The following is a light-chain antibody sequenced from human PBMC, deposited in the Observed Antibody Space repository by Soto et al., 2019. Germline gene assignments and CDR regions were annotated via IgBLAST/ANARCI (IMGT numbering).Light chain of an antibody. J-gene: IGKJ4*01. CDR3: QQYNDWPLT. V-gene: IGKV3-15*01. CDR2: GAS. Sequence: EIVMPPSPVALSVSPVERATLSCRASQAIRSDLAWYQQKPGQAPRLLIHGASTRATDIPGRFSGSLSGTEFTLTISSLQSEDFAVDDGQQYNDWPLTGGGGTKVEIK. CDR1: QAIRSD.